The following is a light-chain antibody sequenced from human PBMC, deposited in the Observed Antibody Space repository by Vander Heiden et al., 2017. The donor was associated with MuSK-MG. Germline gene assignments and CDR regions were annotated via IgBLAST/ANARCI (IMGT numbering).Light chain of an antibody. CDR3: QQRSNWFT. J-gene: IGKJ4*01. CDR2: DAS. V-gene: IGKV3-11*01. CDR1: QSVSSY. Sequence: EIVLTQSPATLSLSPGERATLSCRASQSVSSYLAWYQQKPGQAPRLLIYDASNRATGIPARFSGSGSGTDFTLTISSLEPEDFAVYYWQQRSNWFTFGGGTKVEI.